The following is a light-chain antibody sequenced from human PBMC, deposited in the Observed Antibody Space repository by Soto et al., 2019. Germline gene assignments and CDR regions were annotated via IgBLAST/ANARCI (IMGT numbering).Light chain of an antibody. CDR3: QQSLRTPWT. CDR1: QSISTY. V-gene: IGKV1-39*01. CDR2: AAY. J-gene: IGKJ1*01. Sequence: DIQMTQSPSSLSASVGDRVTITCRASQSISTYLNWYQQKPGKAPKLLIYAAYSLQSGVPSRFSGSGSGTDFALTISSLQPEDFEAYYCQQSLRTPWTFGNGTKVDI.